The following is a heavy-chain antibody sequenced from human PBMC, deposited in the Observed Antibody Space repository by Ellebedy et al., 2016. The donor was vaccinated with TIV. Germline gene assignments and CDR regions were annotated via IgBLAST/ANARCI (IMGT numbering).Heavy chain of an antibody. CDR2: ISSSSSTI. CDR3: ARDKAEVGATFFGY. D-gene: IGHD1-26*01. J-gene: IGHJ4*02. V-gene: IGHV3-48*02. Sequence: PGGSLRLSCAASGFTFSSYSMNWVRQAPGKGLEWVSYISSSSSTIYYADSVKGRFTISRDNAKNSLYLQMNSMRDEDTAEYYCARDKAEVGATFFGYWGQGTLVTVSS. CDR1: GFTFSSYS.